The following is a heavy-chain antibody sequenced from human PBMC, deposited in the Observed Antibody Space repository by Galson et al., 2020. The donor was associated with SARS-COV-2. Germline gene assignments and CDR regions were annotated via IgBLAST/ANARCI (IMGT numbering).Heavy chain of an antibody. J-gene: IGHJ5*02. V-gene: IGHV3-7*01. D-gene: IGHD3-10*01. CDR3: ARDRRGMGMVRGVWGWFDP. CDR2: IKQDGSEK. CDR1: GFTFSSYW. Sequence: GESLKISCAASGFTFSSYWMSWVRQAPGKGLEWVANIKQDGSEKYYVDSVKGRFTISRDNAKNSLYLQINSLRAEDTAVYYCARDRRGMGMVRGVWGWFDPWGQGTLVTVSS.